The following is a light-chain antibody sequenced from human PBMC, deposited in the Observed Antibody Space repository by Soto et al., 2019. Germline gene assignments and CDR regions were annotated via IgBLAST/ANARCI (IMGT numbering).Light chain of an antibody. CDR2: DTS. J-gene: IGLJ2*01. CDR3: LLYYSGARV. CDR1: TGTVTSGHY. Sequence: QAVVTQEPSLTVSPGGTVTLTCGSSTGTVTSGHYPYWFQQKPGQAPRTLIYDTSDTHSWTPVRFSGSLLGGKAALTLSGAQPEDEAEYYCLLYYSGARVFGGGTKLTVL. V-gene: IGLV7-46*01.